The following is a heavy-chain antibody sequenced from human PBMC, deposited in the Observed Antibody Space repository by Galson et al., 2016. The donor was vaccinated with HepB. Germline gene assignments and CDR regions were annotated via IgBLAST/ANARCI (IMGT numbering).Heavy chain of an antibody. CDR1: GFTFSSYA. V-gene: IGHV3-33*01. D-gene: IGHD3-10*01. CDR3: ARDKGSYRLSDSYYGMDV. J-gene: IGHJ6*02. Sequence: SLRLSCAASGFTFSSYAIHWVRQAPGKGPEWVAVIWYDGSNKYYVDSVKGRFTISRDNSKNTLFLHMDSLRAEDTAVYYCARDKGSYRLSDSYYGMDVWGQGTTVTVSS. CDR2: IWYDGSNK.